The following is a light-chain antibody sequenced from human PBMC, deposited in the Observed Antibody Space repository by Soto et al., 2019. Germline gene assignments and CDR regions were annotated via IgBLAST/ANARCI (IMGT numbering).Light chain of an antibody. Sequence: DIQLAQSPSTLSASVGDRITITCRATQSSNWLAWYQQKPGKAPKLLIFEASRLESGVPSRFSGSGSGTEFTLTISSLQPDDFGTYYCHHYDTYSPMWTFGQGTKVDVK. J-gene: IGKJ1*01. CDR1: QSSNW. CDR2: EAS. CDR3: HHYDTYSPMWT. V-gene: IGKV1-5*03.